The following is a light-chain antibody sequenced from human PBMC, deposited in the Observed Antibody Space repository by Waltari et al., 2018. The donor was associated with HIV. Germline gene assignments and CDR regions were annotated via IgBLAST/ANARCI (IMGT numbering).Light chain of an antibody. J-gene: IGLJ3*02. CDR3: AAWDDSLNGWV. V-gene: IGLV3-1*01. Sequence: SYDLTQSPSVSVSPGQTASLTCFGDNLGDKYVSWYQQKPGQSPVMVIYQDTKRPSGVPDRFSGSKSGTSASLAISGLQSDVEAAFYCAAWDDSLNGWVFGGGTKLTVL. CDR1: NLGDKY. CDR2: QDT.